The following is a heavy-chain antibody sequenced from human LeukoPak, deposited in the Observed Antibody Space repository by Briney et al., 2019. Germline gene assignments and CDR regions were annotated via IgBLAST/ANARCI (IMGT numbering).Heavy chain of an antibody. J-gene: IGHJ4*02. CDR2: VSYDGGQK. V-gene: IGHV3-30*03. CDR1: GFSLSEYG. Sequence: PGGSLRLSCVGSGFSLSEYGIHWVRQAPGKGLEWVAVVSYDGGQKYYADSVKGRFTISRDTSSDTVSLRMNSLRVEDTAVYYCARDRINMMVLGHDSGLDCWGQGTLVTVSS. D-gene: IGHD3-10*01. CDR3: ARDRINMMVLGHDSGLDC.